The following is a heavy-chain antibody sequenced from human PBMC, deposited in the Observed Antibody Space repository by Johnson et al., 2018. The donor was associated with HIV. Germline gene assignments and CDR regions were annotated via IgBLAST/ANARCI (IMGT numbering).Heavy chain of an antibody. D-gene: IGHD5-12*01. V-gene: IGHV3-9*01. J-gene: IGHJ3*02. CDR3: AKERRGLDACDI. CDR2: ISWNSGSI. CDR1: GFTFDDYA. Sequence: VQLVESGGGLVQPGRSLRLSCAASGFTFDDYAMHWVRQAPGKGLEWVSGISWNSGSIDYADSVKGRFTISRDNAKNSLYLQLNSLRPEDTALYYGAKERRGLDACDIWGQGTMVTCSS.